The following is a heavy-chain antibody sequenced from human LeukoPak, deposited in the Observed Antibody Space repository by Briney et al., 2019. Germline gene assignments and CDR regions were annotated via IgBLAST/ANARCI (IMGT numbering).Heavy chain of an antibody. CDR1: GYTFTTYG. J-gene: IGHJ6*02. D-gene: IGHD3-16*02. Sequence: GASVKVSCKASGYTFTTYGINWVRQATGQGLEWMGWMNPNSGNTGYAQKFQGRVTMTRNTSISTAYMELSSLRSEDTAVYYCARGAPPVYPPSHIYDYVWGSYRWYYGMDVWGQGTTVTVSS. CDR3: ARGAPPVYPPSHIYDYVWGSYRWYYGMDV. V-gene: IGHV1-8*02. CDR2: MNPNSGNT.